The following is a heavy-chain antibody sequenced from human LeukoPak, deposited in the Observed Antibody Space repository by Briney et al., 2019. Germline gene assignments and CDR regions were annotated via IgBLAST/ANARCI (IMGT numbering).Heavy chain of an antibody. V-gene: IGHV5-51*01. CDR3: ASRKKGMATTGFDY. CDR2: IYPGDSDT. CDR1: GYSFATYW. Sequence: GASLQISCKGSGYSFATYWIGWVRQLPGKGLEWMGIIYPGDSDTRYSPSFQGQVTISVDKSINTAYLQWSSLKASDTAMYYCASRKKGMATTGFDYWGQGTLVTVSS. D-gene: IGHD5-24*01. J-gene: IGHJ4*02.